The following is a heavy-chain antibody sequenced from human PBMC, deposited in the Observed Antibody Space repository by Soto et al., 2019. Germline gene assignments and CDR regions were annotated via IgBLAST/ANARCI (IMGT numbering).Heavy chain of an antibody. D-gene: IGHD3-22*01. J-gene: IGHJ4*02. CDR1: GFTFSSYA. V-gene: IGHV3-64*04. CDR2: VRGNGDPP. Sequence: PGGSLRLSCSASGFTFSSYAMRWVRQAPGKGLEYVSGVRGNGDPPFYADSVKGRFTISRDNSKNTLYLQMNSLRAEDTAVYYCAKGFDGDDSSGYFDYWGQGTLVTVSS. CDR3: AKGFDGDDSSGYFDY.